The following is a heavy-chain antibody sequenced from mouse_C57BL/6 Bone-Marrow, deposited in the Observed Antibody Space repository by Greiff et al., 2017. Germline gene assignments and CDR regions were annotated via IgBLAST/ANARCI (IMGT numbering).Heavy chain of an antibody. Sequence: QVQLQQPGAELVRPGSSVKLSCKASGYTFTSYWMHWVKQRPIQGLEWIGNIDPSDSETHYNQKFKDKATLTVDKSSSTAYMQLSSLTSEDSAVYDSASATTVVASGYFDYWGQGTTLTVSS. J-gene: IGHJ2*01. V-gene: IGHV1-52*01. CDR2: IDPSDSET. CDR1: GYTFTSYW. CDR3: ASATTVVASGYFDY. D-gene: IGHD1-1*01.